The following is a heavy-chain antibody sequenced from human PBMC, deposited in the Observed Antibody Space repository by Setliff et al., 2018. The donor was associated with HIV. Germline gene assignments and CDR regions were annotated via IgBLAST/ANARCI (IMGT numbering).Heavy chain of an antibody. Sequence: ASVKVSCKTSGYMFIAYGMSWVRRAPGQGLEWMGWIGPYNGRTEYSQKFQGRVTITRDASASTAYMELLSLRSEDTAIYYCATQTVAVGAPGYFDSWGQGTLVTVSS. CDR2: IGPYNGRT. V-gene: IGHV1-18*01. CDR1: GYMFIAYG. CDR3: ATQTVAVGAPGYFDS. J-gene: IGHJ4*02. D-gene: IGHD2-15*01.